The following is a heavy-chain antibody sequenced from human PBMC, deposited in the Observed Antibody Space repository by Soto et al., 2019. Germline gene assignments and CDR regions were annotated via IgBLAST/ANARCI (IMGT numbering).Heavy chain of an antibody. CDR3: AHTPRQQLDYDAFAI. CDR2: IYWDDDK. V-gene: IGHV2-5*02. D-gene: IGHD6-13*01. J-gene: IGHJ3*02. CDR1: GFSLSTSGVG. Sequence: QITLKESGPTLVKPTQTLTLTCTFSGFSLSTSGVGVGWIRQPPGKALEWLALIYWDDDKRYSPSLKSRLTITNDTSKNQVLLTMTNMDPVDTATYYCAHTPRQQLDYDAFAIWGQGTMVTVSS.